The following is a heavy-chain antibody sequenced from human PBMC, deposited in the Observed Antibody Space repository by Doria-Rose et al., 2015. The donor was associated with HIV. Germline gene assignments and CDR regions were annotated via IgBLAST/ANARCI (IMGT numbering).Heavy chain of an antibody. D-gene: IGHD3-10*01. CDR2: ISSTSAYI. Sequence: VRLVQSGGGLVRPGGSLRLSCATSGFTFSSHRINWVRQAPGKGLEWVSSISSTSAYINYADSVRGRFTISRDNARNSLYLQMDSLRAEDTAIYYCATGVTLDCWGQGTLVTVSS. CDR1: GFTFSSHR. CDR3: ATGVTLDC. J-gene: IGHJ4*02. V-gene: IGHV3-21*01.